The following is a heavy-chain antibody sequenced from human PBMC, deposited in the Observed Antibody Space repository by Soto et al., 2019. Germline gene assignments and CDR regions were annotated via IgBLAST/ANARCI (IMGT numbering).Heavy chain of an antibody. D-gene: IGHD6-19*01. Sequence: QVQLVESGGGLVKPGGSLRLSCVASGFTFSDYYMSWIRQAPGKGLECVSYISTSGRNIYYADSVKGRFTISRDNAKNALYLQINSLRAEDTAVYYCARDDIAVAGISTYYYYGMDVWGQGTTVTVSS. J-gene: IGHJ6*02. CDR2: ISTSGRNI. V-gene: IGHV3-11*01. CDR3: ARDDIAVAGISTYYYYGMDV. CDR1: GFTFSDYY.